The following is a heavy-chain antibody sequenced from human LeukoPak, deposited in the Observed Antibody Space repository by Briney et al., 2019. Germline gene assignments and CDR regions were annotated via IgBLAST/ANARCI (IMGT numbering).Heavy chain of an antibody. CDR1: GFTVSSNY. V-gene: IGHV3-66*01. Sequence: GGSLRLSCAASGFTVSSNYMSWVRQAPGKGLEWVSVIYSGGSTYYADSVKGRFTISRDNSKNTLYLQMNSLRAEGTAVYYCARVDCSSTSCYDAFDIWGQGTMVTVSS. CDR2: IYSGGST. CDR3: ARVDCSSTSCYDAFDI. J-gene: IGHJ3*02. D-gene: IGHD2-2*01.